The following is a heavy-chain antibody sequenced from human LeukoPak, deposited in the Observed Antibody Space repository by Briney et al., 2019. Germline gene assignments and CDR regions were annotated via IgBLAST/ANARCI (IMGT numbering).Heavy chain of an antibody. D-gene: IGHD6-13*01. J-gene: IGHJ4*02. CDR3: AKGSSSWYPFDY. Sequence: PGGSLRLFCAASGFTFSSYALSWVRQAPGKGLEWVSAISGSGDSTHYADSVKGRFTISRDNSKNTLYLQMNTLRAEDTALYYCAKGSSSWYPFDYWGQGTLVTVSS. CDR1: GFTFSSYA. CDR2: ISGSGDST. V-gene: IGHV3-23*01.